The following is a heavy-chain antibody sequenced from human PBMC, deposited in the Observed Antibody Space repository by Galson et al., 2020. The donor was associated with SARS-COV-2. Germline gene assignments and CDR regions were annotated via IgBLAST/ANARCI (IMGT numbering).Heavy chain of an antibody. J-gene: IGHJ4*02. D-gene: IGHD2-8*01. CDR3: ARLGSCTTTAGRDIGTASLGY. Sequence: SETLSLTCTVSGGSISYYWGWIRQPPGKGLEWIGYIHHTGSTNYNPSLKSRVTLSVDTSKSQLSLRLDSMTAADTAVYYCARLGSCTTTAGRDIGTASLGYWGQGTLVTVS. CDR1: GGSISYY. CDR2: IHHTGST. V-gene: IGHV4-59*08.